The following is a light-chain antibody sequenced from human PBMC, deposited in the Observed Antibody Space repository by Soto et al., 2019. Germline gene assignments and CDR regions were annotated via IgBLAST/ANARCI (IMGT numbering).Light chain of an antibody. V-gene: IGLV1-40*01. J-gene: IGLJ2*01. CDR3: QSYDSSLGCSV. CDR2: GNS. Sequence: QSVLTQPPSVSGAPGQRVTISCTGSSSNIGAGYDVHWYQQLPGTAPKLLIYGNSNRPSGVPDRFSGSKSGTSASLAITGLQAEDEADYYCQSYDSSLGCSVFGGGTKLTVL. CDR1: SSNIGAGYD.